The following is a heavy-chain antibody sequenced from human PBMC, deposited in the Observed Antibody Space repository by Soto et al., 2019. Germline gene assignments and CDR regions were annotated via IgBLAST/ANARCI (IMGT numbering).Heavy chain of an antibody. J-gene: IGHJ6*03. Sequence: QVQLVESGGGVVQPRRSLRLSCAASGFTFSSYGMHWVRQAPGKGLEWVAVISYDGSNKYYADSVKGRFTISRDNSKNTLYLQMNSLRAEDTAVYYCAKDYGHRYYYYYMDVWGKGTTVTVSS. CDR1: GFTFSSYG. V-gene: IGHV3-30*18. D-gene: IGHD4-17*01. CDR2: ISYDGSNK. CDR3: AKDYGHRYYYYYMDV.